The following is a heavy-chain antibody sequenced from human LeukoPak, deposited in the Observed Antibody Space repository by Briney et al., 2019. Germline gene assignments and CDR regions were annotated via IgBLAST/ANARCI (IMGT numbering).Heavy chain of an antibody. J-gene: IGHJ4*02. V-gene: IGHV3-21*01. CDR2: ISSSSSYI. CDR3: ARSVGHLDY. CDR1: GFTVSSNY. Sequence: GGSLRLSCAASGFTVSSNYMSWVRQAPGKGLEWVSSISSSSSYIYYADSVKGRFTISRDNAKNSLYLQMNSLRAEDTAVYYCARSVGHLDYWGQGTLVTVSS. D-gene: IGHD1-26*01.